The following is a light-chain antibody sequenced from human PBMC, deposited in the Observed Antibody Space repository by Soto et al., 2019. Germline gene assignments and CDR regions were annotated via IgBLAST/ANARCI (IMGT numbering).Light chain of an antibody. J-gene: IGKJ3*01. CDR3: QQYGRSPFT. Sequence: EIVLTQSPGTLSLSPGERATLSCRASQSVSSNNLAWYQQRPGQAPRVVIYGASTRATGIPERFSGSGSGTDFTFPISRLEPEDFAVYYCQQYGRSPFTFGPGTKVDIK. CDR2: GAS. CDR1: QSVSSNN. V-gene: IGKV3-20*01.